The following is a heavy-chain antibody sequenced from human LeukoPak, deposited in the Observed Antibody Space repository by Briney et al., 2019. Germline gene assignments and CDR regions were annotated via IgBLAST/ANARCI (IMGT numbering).Heavy chain of an antibody. V-gene: IGHV3-48*01. CDR1: GFTFSSYS. Sequence: GGSLRLSCAASGFTFSSYSMNWVRQAPGKGLEWVSYISSSSSTIYYADSVKGRFTISRDNAKNSLYLQMNSLRAEDTAVYYCAKEGLYSYGLVGNWFDPWGQGTLVTVSS. CDR2: ISSSSSTI. J-gene: IGHJ5*02. CDR3: AKEGLYSYGLVGNWFDP. D-gene: IGHD5-18*01.